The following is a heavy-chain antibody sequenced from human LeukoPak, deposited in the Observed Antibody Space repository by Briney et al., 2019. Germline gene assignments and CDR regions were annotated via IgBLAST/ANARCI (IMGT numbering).Heavy chain of an antibody. CDR3: AKDRYYYDSSGYQDY. D-gene: IGHD3-22*01. CDR1: GFTFSSYS. V-gene: IGHV3-21*04. CDR2: ISSSSSYI. Sequence: GGSLRLSCAASGFTFSSYSMNWVRQAPGKGLEWVSSISSSSSYIYYADSVKGRFTISRDNSKNTLYLQMNSLRAEDTAVYYWAKDRYYYDSSGYQDYWGQGTLVTVSS. J-gene: IGHJ4*02.